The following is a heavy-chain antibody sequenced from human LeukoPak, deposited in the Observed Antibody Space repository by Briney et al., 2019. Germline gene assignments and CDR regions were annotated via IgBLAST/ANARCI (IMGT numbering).Heavy chain of an antibody. J-gene: IGHJ4*02. V-gene: IGHV1-2*02. CDR1: GYTFTGYY. D-gene: IGHD6-13*01. Sequence: ASVNVSCMASGYTFTGYYMHWVRQAPGQGLDWMGWINPNSGGTNYAQKFKGRVTMTRDTSISTAYMELGRLRSDDTAVYYCARVRQQLVDFDYWGQGTLVTVSS. CDR2: INPNSGGT. CDR3: ARVRQQLVDFDY.